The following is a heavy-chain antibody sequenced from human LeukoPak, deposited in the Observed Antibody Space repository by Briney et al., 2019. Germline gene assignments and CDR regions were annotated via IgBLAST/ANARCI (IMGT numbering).Heavy chain of an antibody. CDR1: GDSVSTHSAA. Sequence: SQTLSLTCAISGDSVSTHSAAWNWIRQSPSRGLEWLARTYYRSKWYNDYAISVKSRITINPDTSKNLLSLQLNSVTPEDTAVYYCAREGSSTFDYRGQGTLVTVSS. CDR2: TYYRSKWYN. V-gene: IGHV6-1*01. CDR3: AREGSSTFDY. J-gene: IGHJ4*02.